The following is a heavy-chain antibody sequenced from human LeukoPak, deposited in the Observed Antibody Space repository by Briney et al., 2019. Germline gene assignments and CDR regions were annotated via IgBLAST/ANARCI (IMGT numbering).Heavy chain of an antibody. D-gene: IGHD3-10*01. CDR2: INQVASEK. Sequence: PGGSLRLSCAASGFTISLYWMSWVRQAPGKGLEWVANINQVASEKNYVDSVKGRFTISRDNAKNSLYLQMNSARAEDTAMYYCVRDGGYYGPDSWGQGALVSVSS. CDR1: GFTISLYW. V-gene: IGHV3-7*04. J-gene: IGHJ4*02. CDR3: VRDGGYYGPDS.